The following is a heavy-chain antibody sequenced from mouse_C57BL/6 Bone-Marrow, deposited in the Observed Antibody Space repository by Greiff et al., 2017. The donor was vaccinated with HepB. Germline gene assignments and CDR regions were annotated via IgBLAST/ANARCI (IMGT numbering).Heavy chain of an antibody. CDR2: IHPSDSDT. Sequence: QVQLQQPGAELVKPGASVKVSCKASGYTFTSYWMHWVKQRPGQGLEWIGRIHPSDSDTNYNQKFKGKATLTVDKSSSTAYMQLSSLTSEDSAVYYCEIFRGSKTAQAILFDYWGQGTTLTVSS. CDR3: EIFRGSKTAQAILFDY. J-gene: IGHJ2*01. CDR1: GYTFTSYW. D-gene: IGHD3-2*02. V-gene: IGHV1-74*01.